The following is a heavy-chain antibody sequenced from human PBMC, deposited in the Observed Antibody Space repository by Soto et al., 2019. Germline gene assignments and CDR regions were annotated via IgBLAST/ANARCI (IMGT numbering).Heavy chain of an antibody. CDR2: IYYSGST. J-gene: IGHJ4*02. D-gene: IGHD3-3*01. Sequence: SCLRHPPGKGLEWIGYIYYSGSTNYNPSLKSRVTISVDTSKNQFSLKLSSVTAADTAVYYCARGPSLDYDFWSGYYRGGYYFDYWGQGTLVTVSS. CDR3: ARGPSLDYDFWSGYYRGGYYFDY. V-gene: IGHV4-59*01.